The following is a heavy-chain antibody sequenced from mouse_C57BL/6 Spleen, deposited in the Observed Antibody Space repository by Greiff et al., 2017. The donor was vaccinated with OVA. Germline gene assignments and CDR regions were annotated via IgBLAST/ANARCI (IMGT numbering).Heavy chain of an antibody. Sequence: DVQLVESEGGLVQPGSSMKLSCTASGFTFSDYYMAWVRQVPEKGLEWVANINYDGSSTYYLDSLKSRFILSRDNAKNILYLQMSSLKSEDTATYYCARDVLFDYWGQGTTLTVSS. CDR1: GFTFSDYY. V-gene: IGHV5-16*01. CDR2: INYDGSST. J-gene: IGHJ2*01. CDR3: ARDVLFDY.